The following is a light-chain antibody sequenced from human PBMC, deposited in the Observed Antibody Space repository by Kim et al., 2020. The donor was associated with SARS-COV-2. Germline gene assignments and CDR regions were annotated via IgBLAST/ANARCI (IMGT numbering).Light chain of an antibody. Sequence: EIVLTQSPATLSLSPGERATLSCRASQSVNSLLSWIQQKPGQAPRLLIYDASNRATGIPPRFSGSGSGTDFSLTISSLEPEDFAVYYCQQRANWPLTFGGGTKVDIK. CDR2: DAS. CDR3: QQRANWPLT. CDR1: QSVNSL. J-gene: IGKJ4*01. V-gene: IGKV3-11*01.